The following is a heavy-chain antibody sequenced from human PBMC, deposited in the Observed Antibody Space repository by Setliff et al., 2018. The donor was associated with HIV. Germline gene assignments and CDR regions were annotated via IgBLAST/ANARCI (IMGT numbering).Heavy chain of an antibody. D-gene: IGHD5-18*01. CDR2: IVPLLGTT. Sequence: SVKVSCKASGVTLNIAYGISWVRQAPGQGLEWMGGIVPLLGTTHYTQKFQGRVTITADRSTNTAYMELSSLRSEDTAVYYCARYPDTAMVLIYFDQWGQGTLVTVSS. CDR3: ARYPDTAMVLIYFDQ. J-gene: IGHJ4*02. CDR1: GVTLNIAYG. V-gene: IGHV1-69*06.